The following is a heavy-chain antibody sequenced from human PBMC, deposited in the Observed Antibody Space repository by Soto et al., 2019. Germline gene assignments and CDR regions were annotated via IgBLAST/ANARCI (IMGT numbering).Heavy chain of an antibody. V-gene: IGHV1-46*03. CDR3: ARGIAVAGTIFDY. J-gene: IGHJ4*02. CDR1: GYTFTSYY. CDR2: INPGGGST. D-gene: IGHD6-19*01. Sequence: QVQLVQSGAEVKKPGASVKVSCKASGYTFTSYYMHWVRQAPGQGLEWMGIINPGGGSTSYAQQFQGRVTMTRDTSTSTVYMELSSLRTEDTAVYYCARGIAVAGTIFDYWGQGTLVTVAS.